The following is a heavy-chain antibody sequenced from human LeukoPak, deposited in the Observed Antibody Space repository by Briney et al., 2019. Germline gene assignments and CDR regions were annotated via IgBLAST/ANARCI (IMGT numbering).Heavy chain of an antibody. V-gene: IGHV4-59*12. CDR1: GGSISSYY. J-gene: IGHJ6*02. Sequence: SETLSLTCTVSGGSISSYYWSWIRQPPGKGLEWIGYIYYSGSTNYNPSLKSRVTISVDTPKNQFSLKLSSVTAADTAVYYCARRNPGTAYPYYYGMDVWGQGTTVTVSS. CDR3: ARRNPGTAYPYYYGMDV. CDR2: IYYSGST. D-gene: IGHD6-13*01.